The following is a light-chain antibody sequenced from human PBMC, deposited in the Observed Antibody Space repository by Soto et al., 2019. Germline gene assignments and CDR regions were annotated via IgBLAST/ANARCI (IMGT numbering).Light chain of an antibody. CDR2: GAS. J-gene: IGKJ2*01. Sequence: EIVLTQSPGTLSLSPGERATLSCRASQSVSSSYLAWYQQKPGQAPRLLIYGASSRATGIPDRFSGSGSGTDFTLTISILEPEDFAVYYCHQYGSSPYTFGQATKLEIK. CDR3: HQYGSSPYT. V-gene: IGKV3-20*01. CDR1: QSVSSSY.